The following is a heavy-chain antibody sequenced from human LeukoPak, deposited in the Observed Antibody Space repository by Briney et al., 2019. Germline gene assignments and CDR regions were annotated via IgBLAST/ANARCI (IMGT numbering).Heavy chain of an antibody. J-gene: IGHJ4*02. Sequence: SETLSLTCTVSGGSISSGSYCWSWIRQPAGKGLEWIGHIYTSGNTNYNPSLKSRVTISVDTSKNQFSPKLSSVTAADTAVYYCARLRSRGYSYGSILRSPYFDYWGQGTLVTVSS. CDR3: ARLRSRGYSYGSILRSPYFDY. V-gene: IGHV4-61*09. D-gene: IGHD5-18*01. CDR1: GGSISSGSYC. CDR2: IYTSGNT.